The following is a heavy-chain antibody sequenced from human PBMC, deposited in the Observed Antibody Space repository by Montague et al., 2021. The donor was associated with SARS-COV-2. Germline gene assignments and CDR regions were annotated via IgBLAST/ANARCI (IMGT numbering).Heavy chain of an antibody. Sequence: SETLSLTCAVSGGSFSGYYWSWIRQPPGKGLEWIGEINHSGSTNYNPSLKSRVTISVDTSKNQFSLKLSSVTAADTAVYYCAGGDVRFGEFINNYYGMDVWGQGTTVTVSS. CDR2: INHSGST. D-gene: IGHD3-10*01. CDR3: AGGDVRFGEFINNYYGMDV. V-gene: IGHV4-34*01. J-gene: IGHJ6*02. CDR1: GGSFSGYY.